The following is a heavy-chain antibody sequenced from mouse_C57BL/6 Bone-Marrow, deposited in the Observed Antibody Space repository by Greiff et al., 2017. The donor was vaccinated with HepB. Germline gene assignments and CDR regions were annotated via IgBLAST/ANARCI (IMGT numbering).Heavy chain of an antibody. CDR3: ARHGIPMDY. V-gene: IGHV5-6*01. Sequence: EVHLVESGGDLVKPGGSLKLSCAASGFTFSSYGMSWVRQTPDKRLEWVATISSGGSYTYYPDSVKGRFTISRDNAKNTLYLQRSSLKSEDTAMYYCARHGIPMDYWGQGTSVTVAS. CDR1: GFTFSSYG. CDR2: ISSGGSYT. J-gene: IGHJ4*01.